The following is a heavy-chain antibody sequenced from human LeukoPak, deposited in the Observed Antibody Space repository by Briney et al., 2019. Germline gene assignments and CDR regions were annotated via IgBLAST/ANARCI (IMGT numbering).Heavy chain of an antibody. Sequence: SETLSLTCTISGGSISSYYWSWVRQPPGKGLEWIGYIQNSVTSYTDNPSLQSRVTISVDTSKNQFSLQVTSVTAADTAVYYCVRSPQLDPWGPGILVTVSS. V-gene: IGHV4-59*03. CDR3: VRSPQLDP. J-gene: IGHJ5*02. CDR2: IQNSVTSY. CDR1: GGSISSYY. D-gene: IGHD3-10*01.